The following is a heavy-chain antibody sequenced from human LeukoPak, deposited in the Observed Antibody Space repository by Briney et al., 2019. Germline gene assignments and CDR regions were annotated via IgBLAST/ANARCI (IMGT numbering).Heavy chain of an antibody. CDR3: ARDPVMVRGVIISRFDY. CDR2: ISSSSSTI. D-gene: IGHD3-10*01. Sequence: GGSLRLSCAASGFTFSSYSMNWVRQAPGKGLEWVSYISSSSSTIYYADSVKGRFTISRDNAKNSLYLQMNSLRAEDTAVYYCARDPVMVRGVIISRFDYWGQGTLVTVSS. J-gene: IGHJ4*02. CDR1: GFTFSSYS. V-gene: IGHV3-48*04.